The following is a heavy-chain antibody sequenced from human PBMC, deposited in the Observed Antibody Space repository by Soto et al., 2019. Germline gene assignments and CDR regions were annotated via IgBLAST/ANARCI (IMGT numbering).Heavy chain of an antibody. CDR3: ASKAACGGDCYAFDS. D-gene: IGHD2-21*02. CDR1: GGIFSSNT. CDR2: IIPLFGTA. V-gene: IGHV1-69*06. Sequence: QVYLVQSGAEVQKPGSSVKISCKASGGIFSSNTINWVRQAAGQGLEWMGGIIPLFGTANYAEKFQGRVTITADKSTKTEYMELTSLRSEDTAVYYCASKAACGGDCYAFDSWGQGTVVTVSS. J-gene: IGHJ4*02.